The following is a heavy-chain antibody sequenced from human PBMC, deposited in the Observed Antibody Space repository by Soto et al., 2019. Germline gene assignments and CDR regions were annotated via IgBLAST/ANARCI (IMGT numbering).Heavy chain of an antibody. CDR1: GFTFSSYG. Sequence: QVQLVESGGGVVQPGRSLRLSCAASGFTFSSYGMHWVRQAPGKGLEWVAVIWYDGSNKYYADSVKGRFTISRDNSKNTLYLQMNSLRAEDTAVYYCARDRKGVVVAASTYYYYGMDVWGQGTTVTVSS. CDR3: ARDRKGVVVAASTYYYYGMDV. D-gene: IGHD2-15*01. V-gene: IGHV3-33*01. CDR2: IWYDGSNK. J-gene: IGHJ6*02.